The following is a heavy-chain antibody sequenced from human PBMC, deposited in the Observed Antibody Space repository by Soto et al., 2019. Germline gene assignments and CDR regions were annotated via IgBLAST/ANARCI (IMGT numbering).Heavy chain of an antibody. V-gene: IGHV3-30*18. CDR2: ISYDGSNK. D-gene: IGHD2-2*01. J-gene: IGHJ5*02. Sequence: PGESLKISCAASGFTFSSYGMHWVRQAPGKGLEWVAVISYDGSNKYYADSVKGRFTISRDNSKKTLYLQMNSLRAEDTAVYYCAKDNCISTSCYRLYNWFDPWGQGTLVTVSS. CDR3: AKDNCISTSCYRLYNWFDP. CDR1: GFTFSSYG.